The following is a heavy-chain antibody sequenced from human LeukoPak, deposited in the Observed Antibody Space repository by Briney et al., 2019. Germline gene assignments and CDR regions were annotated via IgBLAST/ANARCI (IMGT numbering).Heavy chain of an antibody. CDR1: GFIFSTYW. J-gene: IGHJ4*02. D-gene: IGHD6-13*01. Sequence: GGSLRLSCAASGFIFSTYWMSWVRQAPGKGLEWVANIKQDGSDDYYVDSVKGRFTISRDNVKNSLWLQINSLRAEDTAAYYCARVSSGSSIHFDYWGQGTLVTVSS. V-gene: IGHV3-7*04. CDR2: IKQDGSDD. CDR3: ARVSSGSSIHFDY.